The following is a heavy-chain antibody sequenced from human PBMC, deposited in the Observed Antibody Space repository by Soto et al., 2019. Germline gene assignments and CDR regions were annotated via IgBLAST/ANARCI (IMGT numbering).Heavy chain of an antibody. D-gene: IGHD3-22*01. CDR1: GGSISSYY. Sequence: QVQLQESGPGLVKPSETLSLTCTVSGGSISSYYWSWIRQPPGKGLELIGYIYYSGSTNYNPSLKSRVTISVDTSKTQFSLKLSSVTAADTAVYYCARLRHYYDSSGYYLGEFDYWGQGTLVTVSS. V-gene: IGHV4-59*08. J-gene: IGHJ4*02. CDR2: IYYSGST. CDR3: ARLRHYYDSSGYYLGEFDY.